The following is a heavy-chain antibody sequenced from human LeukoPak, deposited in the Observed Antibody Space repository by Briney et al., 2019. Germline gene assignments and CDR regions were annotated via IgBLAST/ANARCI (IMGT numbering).Heavy chain of an antibody. CDR3: ARSRGAIRSLEWLLTDNTRGFDC. CDR2: ISYDGSNK. Sequence: PGGSLRLSCAASGFTFSSYAMHWVRQAPGKGLEWVAVISYDGSNKYYADSVKGRFTISRDNSKNTLYLQMNSLRAEDTAVYYCARSRGAIRSLEWLLTDNTRGFDCWGQGTLVTVSS. CDR1: GFTFSSYA. D-gene: IGHD3-3*01. J-gene: IGHJ4*02. V-gene: IGHV3-30-3*01.